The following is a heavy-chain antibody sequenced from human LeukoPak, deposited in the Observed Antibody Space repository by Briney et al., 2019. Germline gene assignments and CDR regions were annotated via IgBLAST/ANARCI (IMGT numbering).Heavy chain of an antibody. Sequence: SGGSLRLSCAASGFTFSSYGMHWVRQAPGKGLEWVAFIRYDGSNKYYADSVKGRFTISRDNSKNTLYLQMNSLRAEDTAVYYCARDRGLVFDYWGQGTLVTVSS. CDR1: GFTFSSYG. V-gene: IGHV3-30*02. D-gene: IGHD3/OR15-3a*01. J-gene: IGHJ4*02. CDR2: IRYDGSNK. CDR3: ARDRGLVFDY.